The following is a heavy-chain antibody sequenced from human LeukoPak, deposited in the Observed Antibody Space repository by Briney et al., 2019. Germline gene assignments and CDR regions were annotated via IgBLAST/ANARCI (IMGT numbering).Heavy chain of an antibody. CDR1: GGSISSYY. D-gene: IGHD3-3*01. J-gene: IGHJ6*03. V-gene: IGHV4-59*01. Sequence: SETLSLTCTVSGGSISSYYRSWIRQPPGKGLEWIGYIYYSGSTNYNPSLKSRVTISVDTSKNQFSLKLSSVTAADTAVYYCARLQRFYYYYYMDVWGKGTTVTISS. CDR2: IYYSGST. CDR3: ARLQRFYYYYYMDV.